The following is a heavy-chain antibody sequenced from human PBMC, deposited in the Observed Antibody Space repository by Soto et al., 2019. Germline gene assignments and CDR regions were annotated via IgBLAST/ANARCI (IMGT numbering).Heavy chain of an antibody. J-gene: IGHJ4*02. Sequence: SETLSLTCAVSGGSIISYYWSWIRQPPGKGLEWIGYIYYSGSTNYNPSLKSRVTISVGTSKNQFSLKLSSVTAADTAVYYCARHTPKVYFDYWGQGTLVTVSS. CDR2: IYYSGST. CDR3: ARHTPKVYFDY. V-gene: IGHV4-59*08. CDR1: GGSIISYY.